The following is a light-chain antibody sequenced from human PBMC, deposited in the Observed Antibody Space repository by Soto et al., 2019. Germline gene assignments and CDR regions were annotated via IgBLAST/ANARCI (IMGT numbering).Light chain of an antibody. CDR3: SSYADSNNYV. J-gene: IGLJ1*01. V-gene: IGLV2-8*01. CDR2: EVI. Sequence: QSALTQPPSASGSPGQSVTISCTGTSSDVGGYNYVSWYQQHPGKAPKLMIYEVIKRPSGVPARFSGSKSGNTASLTVSGLQAEDEADYYCSSYADSNNYVFGTGTKVTVL. CDR1: SSDVGGYNY.